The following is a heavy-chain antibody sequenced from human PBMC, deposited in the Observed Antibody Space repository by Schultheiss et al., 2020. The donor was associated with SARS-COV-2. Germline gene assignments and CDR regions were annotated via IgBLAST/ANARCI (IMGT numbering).Heavy chain of an antibody. J-gene: IGHJ6*02. CDR3: ARDPRRGMDV. V-gene: IGHV4-59*13. CDR2: IHDSGST. CDR1: GGSISSYY. Sequence: ESLKISCTVSGGSISSYYWSWIRQPPGKGLEWIGFIHDSGSTNYNPSLKSRVTISVDTSKNQFSLKLSSVTAADTAVYYCARDPRRGMDVWGQGTTVTVSS.